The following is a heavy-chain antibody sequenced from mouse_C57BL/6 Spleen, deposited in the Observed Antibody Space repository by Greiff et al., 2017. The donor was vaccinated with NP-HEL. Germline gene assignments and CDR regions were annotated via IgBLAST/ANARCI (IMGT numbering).Heavy chain of an antibody. CDR1: GYTFTSYW. Sequence: QVQLQQPGAELVKPGASVKMSCKASGYTFTSYWITWVKQRPGQGLEWIGDIYPGSGSTNYNEKFKSKATLPVDTSSSTAYMQLSSLTSEDSAVYYCAREGAYYSNYDAMDYWGQGTSVTVSS. V-gene: IGHV1-55*01. D-gene: IGHD2-5*01. CDR3: AREGAYYSNYDAMDY. J-gene: IGHJ4*01. CDR2: IYPGSGST.